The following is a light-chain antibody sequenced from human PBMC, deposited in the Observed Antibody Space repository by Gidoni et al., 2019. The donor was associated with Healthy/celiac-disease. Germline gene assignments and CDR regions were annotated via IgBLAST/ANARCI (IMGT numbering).Light chain of an antibody. Sequence: DIVLPQSPDSLAVSLGERAHINCKSSQSVLYSSNNKNYLAWYQQKPGQPPKLLIYWASTLESGVPDRFSGSGSGTDFTLTISSLQAEDVAVYYCQQYYSSPPAFGQGTRLEIK. J-gene: IGKJ5*01. CDR2: WAS. CDR1: QSVLYSSNNKNY. CDR3: QQYYSSPPA. V-gene: IGKV4-1*01.